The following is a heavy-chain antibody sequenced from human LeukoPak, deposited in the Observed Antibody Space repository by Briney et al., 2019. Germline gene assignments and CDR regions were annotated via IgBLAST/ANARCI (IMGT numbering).Heavy chain of an antibody. J-gene: IGHJ4*02. D-gene: IGHD2-8*01. Sequence: SETLSLTCSVSGASINDYYWTWIRQPPGKGLEWIGYVCHTGTSGYHPSLKSRVAMSLDTSKNQVSLKLSSVTAADTAVYFCTRVVNGGHFDYWGQGTLVTVSS. CDR2: VCHTGTS. V-gene: IGHV4-59*01. CDR1: GASINDYY. CDR3: TRVVNGGHFDY.